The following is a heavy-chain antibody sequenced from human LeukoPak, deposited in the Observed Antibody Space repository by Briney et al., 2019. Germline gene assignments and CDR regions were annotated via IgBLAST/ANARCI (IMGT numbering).Heavy chain of an antibody. CDR1: GGSISSYY. J-gene: IGHJ5*02. CDR3: ARASTYYYDSSGPRGWFDP. Sequence: SETLSLTCTVSGGSISSYYWSWIRQPPGKGLEWIGYIYYSGSTNYNPSLKSRVTISVDTSKNQFSLKLSSVAAADTAVYYCARASTYYYDSSGPRGWFDPWGQGTLVTVSS. V-gene: IGHV4-59*01. CDR2: IYYSGST. D-gene: IGHD3-22*01.